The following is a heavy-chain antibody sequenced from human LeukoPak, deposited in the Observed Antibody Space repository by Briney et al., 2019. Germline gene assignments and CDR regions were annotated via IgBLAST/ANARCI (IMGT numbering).Heavy chain of an antibody. V-gene: IGHV3-53*01. CDR2: TYSRGRT. CDR3: ATESYGGA. Sequence: GGSLRLSCAASDVTVSSNSMSWGRQAPGKGLEWVSITYSRGRTHYADSAKGRFNISRDSSKNTLYLQMNSVRAEDTAVYYCATESYGGAWGQGTLVTVSS. CDR1: DVTVSSNS. D-gene: IGHD1-26*01. J-gene: IGHJ4*02.